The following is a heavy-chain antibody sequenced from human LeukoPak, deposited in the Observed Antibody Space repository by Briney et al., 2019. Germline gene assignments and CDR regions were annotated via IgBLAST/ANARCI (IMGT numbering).Heavy chain of an antibody. D-gene: IGHD2-15*01. CDR1: GFTFSHYG. CDR3: AKDEAGSTYFDY. CDR2: MSYDESNK. J-gene: IGHJ4*02. V-gene: IGHV3-30*18. Sequence: GGSLRLSCAASGFTFSHYGMHWVRQAPGMGLEWVAVMSYDESNKYYADSVKGRFTISRDNSKNTLYLQMNSLRAEDTAIYYCAKDEAGSTYFDYWGQGTLVTVSS.